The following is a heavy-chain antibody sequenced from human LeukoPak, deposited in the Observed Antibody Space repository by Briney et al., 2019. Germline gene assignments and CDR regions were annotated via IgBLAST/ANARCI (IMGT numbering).Heavy chain of an antibody. Sequence: ASVKVSCKASGYTFTSYGISWVRQAPGQGLEWMGWINAYNGNTNYAQKLQGRVTMTTDTSTSTAYMELRSLRSDDTAVYYCARIPSSSSRTPIYYYYYMDVWGKGTTVTVSS. V-gene: IGHV1-18*01. CDR1: GYTFTSYG. CDR2: INAYNGNT. D-gene: IGHD6-13*01. CDR3: ARIPSSSSRTPIYYYYYMDV. J-gene: IGHJ6*03.